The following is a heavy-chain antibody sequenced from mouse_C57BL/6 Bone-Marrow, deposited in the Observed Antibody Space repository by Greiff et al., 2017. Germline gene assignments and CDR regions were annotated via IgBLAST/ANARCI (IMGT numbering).Heavy chain of an antibody. Sequence: VQLQQPGAELVKPGASVKMSCKASGYTFTSYWITWVKQRPGQGLEWIGDIYPGSGSTNYNEKFKSKATLTVDTSSSTAYIQLSSLTSEDSAVYYCARPCYRNYWYFDVWGTGTTVTVSA. D-gene: IGHD2-14*01. CDR1: GYTFTSYW. V-gene: IGHV1-55*01. CDR2: IYPGSGST. J-gene: IGHJ1*03. CDR3: ARPCYRNYWYFDV.